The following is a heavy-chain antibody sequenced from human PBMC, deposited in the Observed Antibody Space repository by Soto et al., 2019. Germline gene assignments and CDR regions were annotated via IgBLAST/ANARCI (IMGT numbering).Heavy chain of an antibody. CDR3: AREAPGPVTQPYNWFDP. Sequence: QVQLQESGPGLVKPSETLSLTCTVSGGSISSYYWSWIRQPAGKGLEWIGRIYTSGSTNYNPSLKSRVTMSVDTSKNQFSLKLSSVTAADTAMYYCAREAPGPVTQPYNWFDPWGQGTLVTVSS. CDR1: GGSISSYY. D-gene: IGHD4-4*01. V-gene: IGHV4-4*07. CDR2: IYTSGST. J-gene: IGHJ5*02.